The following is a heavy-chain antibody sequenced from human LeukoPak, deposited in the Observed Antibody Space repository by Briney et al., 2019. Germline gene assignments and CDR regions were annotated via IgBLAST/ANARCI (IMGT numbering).Heavy chain of an antibody. CDR2: ISYGGQNT. Sequence: GGSLRLSCAASGFTFSDYSMNWVRQAPGKGLEWVTGISYGGQNTFYADSVKGRFTISRDNLRNALNLALNSLRAEDTAVYYCAKSDFWSGYLHYFDYWGQGTLVSVSS. J-gene: IGHJ4*02. V-gene: IGHV3-23*01. CDR3: AKSDFWSGYLHYFDY. D-gene: IGHD3-3*01. CDR1: GFTFSDYS.